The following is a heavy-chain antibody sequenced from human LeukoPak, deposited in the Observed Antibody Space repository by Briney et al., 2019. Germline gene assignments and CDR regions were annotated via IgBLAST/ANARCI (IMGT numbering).Heavy chain of an antibody. Sequence: SGPTLVNPRQTLTLTCSFSGFSLSSGAVAVGWIRQPPGKALEWLTHIYWNGDEKSNRFLRSRLTIPKDTSQNQVVLTMTNMDPVDTGTYYCAHLTAEASYYYDYWGQGILITVSS. J-gene: IGHJ4*02. CDR2: IYWNGDE. CDR3: AHLTAEASYYYDY. D-gene: IGHD5-18*01. CDR1: GFSLSSGAVA. V-gene: IGHV2-5*01.